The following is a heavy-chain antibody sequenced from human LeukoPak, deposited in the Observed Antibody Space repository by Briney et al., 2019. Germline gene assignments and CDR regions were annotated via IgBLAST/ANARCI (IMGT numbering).Heavy chain of an antibody. D-gene: IGHD2-2*01. Sequence: PSETLSLTCTVSGGSISSYYWSWIRQPPGKGLEWIGYIYASGSTNYNPSLKSRVTISVDTSKNQFSLKLSSVTAADTAVYYCVRVQVVVPAATPNYYFDYWGQGTLVTVSS. CDR3: VRVQVVVPAATPNYYFDY. J-gene: IGHJ4*02. CDR2: IYASGST. CDR1: GGSISSYY. V-gene: IGHV4-4*09.